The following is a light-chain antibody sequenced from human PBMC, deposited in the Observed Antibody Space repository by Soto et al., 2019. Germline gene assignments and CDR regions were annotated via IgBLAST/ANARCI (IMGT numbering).Light chain of an antibody. CDR2: AAS. J-gene: IGKJ2*01. V-gene: IGKV3-20*01. Sequence: EMVLTQSPGTLSLSPGERATLSCRASQSVNSRNLAWYQQKPGQAPRLLIYAASSRATGIPDRFSGSGSGTDFTLTSSRLEPDDFAVYYCQQFASSPLFGQGTKLEIK. CDR3: QQFASSPL. CDR1: QSVNSRN.